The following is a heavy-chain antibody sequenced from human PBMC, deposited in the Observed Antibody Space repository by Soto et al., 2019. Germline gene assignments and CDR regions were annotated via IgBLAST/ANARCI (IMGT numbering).Heavy chain of an antibody. J-gene: IGHJ6*02. V-gene: IGHV3-21*01. CDR2: ISSSSSYI. Sequence: PGGSLRLSCAASGFTFSSYSMNWVRQAPGRGLEWVSSISSSSSYIYYADSVKGRFTISRDNAKNSLYLQMNSLRAEDTAVYYCARDLTIVATSYYYYGMDVWGQGTTVTVSS. CDR3: ARDLTIVATSYYYYGMDV. D-gene: IGHD5-12*01. CDR1: GFTFSSYS.